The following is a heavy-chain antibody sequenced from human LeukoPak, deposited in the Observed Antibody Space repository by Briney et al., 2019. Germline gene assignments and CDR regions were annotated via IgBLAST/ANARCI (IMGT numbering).Heavy chain of an antibody. CDR1: GGSISSYY. Sequence: SETLSLTCTVSGGSISSYYWSWIRQPPGKGLQWIGYIYYSGSTNYNPSLKSRVTISVDTSKNQFSLKLSSVTAADTAVYYCARERGFDYWGQGTLVTVSS. CDR2: IYYSGST. D-gene: IGHD3-10*01. CDR3: ARERGFDY. V-gene: IGHV4-59*01. J-gene: IGHJ4*02.